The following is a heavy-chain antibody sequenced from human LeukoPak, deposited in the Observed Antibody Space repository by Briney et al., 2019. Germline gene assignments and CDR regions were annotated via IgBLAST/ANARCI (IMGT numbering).Heavy chain of an antibody. CDR1: GGSISSSSDY. CDR2: IYYSGST. CDR3: ARLVGAPNWFDP. V-gene: IGHV4-39*07. Sequence: SETLSLTCTVSGGSISSSSDYWGWIRQPPGKGLEWIGSIYYSGSTYYNPSLKSRVTISVDTSKNQFSLKLSSVTATDTAVFYCARLVGAPNWFDPWGQGTLVTVSS. J-gene: IGHJ5*02. D-gene: IGHD1-26*01.